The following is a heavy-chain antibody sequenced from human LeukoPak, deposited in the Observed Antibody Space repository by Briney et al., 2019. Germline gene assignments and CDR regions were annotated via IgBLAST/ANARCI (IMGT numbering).Heavy chain of an antibody. J-gene: IGHJ6*02. D-gene: IGHD2-15*01. CDR1: GGSFSGYY. V-gene: IGHV4-34*01. Sequence: SETLSLTCAVYGGSFSGYYWSWIRQPPGKGLEWIGEINHSGSTNYNPSLKSRVTISVDTSKNQFSLKLSSVTAADTAVYYCARVNKVVVAATPGYYYYGMDVWGQGTTVTASS. CDR2: INHSGST. CDR3: ARVNKVVVAATPGYYYYGMDV.